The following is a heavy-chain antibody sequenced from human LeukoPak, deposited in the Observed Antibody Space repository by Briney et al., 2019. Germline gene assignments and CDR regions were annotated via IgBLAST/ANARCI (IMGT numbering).Heavy chain of an antibody. CDR2: ISSDGNTK. CDR3: VREGYYESGGPFSGYFDY. Sequence: GGSLRLSCAASGFIFNDYAIHWARQAPGKGLEWVAVISSDGNTKFYTNSVKGRFTISRDNSKNTLSLQLSSLRVEDTAIYYCVREGYYESGGPFSGYFDYWGQGTLVTVSS. V-gene: IGHV3-30*04. D-gene: IGHD3-22*01. J-gene: IGHJ4*02. CDR1: GFIFNDYA.